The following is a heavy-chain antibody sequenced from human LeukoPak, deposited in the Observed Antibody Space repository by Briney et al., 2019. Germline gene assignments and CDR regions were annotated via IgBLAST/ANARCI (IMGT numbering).Heavy chain of an antibody. V-gene: IGHV3-23*01. J-gene: IGHJ4*02. CDR2: VNYNSANK. CDR3: TKRRLTGSVTVDEY. D-gene: IGHD2-21*02. CDR1: GFTFSSFT. Sequence: AGGSLRLSCTTSGFTFSSFTMNWVRQTPEKGLEWVATVNYNSANKWHADSVKGRFTISRDNSKNTLYLQMHSLRVDDTALYYCTKRRLTGSVTVDEYWGQGALVTVSS.